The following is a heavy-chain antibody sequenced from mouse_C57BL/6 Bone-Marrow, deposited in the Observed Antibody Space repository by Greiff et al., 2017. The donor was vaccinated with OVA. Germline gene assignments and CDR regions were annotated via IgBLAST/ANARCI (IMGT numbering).Heavy chain of an antibody. J-gene: IGHJ4*01. CDR3: TTYRVITTVVAPGAMDY. V-gene: IGHV14-4*01. Sequence: EVKLVESGAELVRPGASVKLSCTASGFNIKDDYMHWVKQRPEQGLEWIGWIDPENGDTEYASKFQGKATITADTSSNTAYLQLSSLTSEDTAVYYCTTYRVITTVVAPGAMDYWGQGTSVTVSS. CDR1: GFNIKDDY. CDR2: IDPENGDT. D-gene: IGHD1-1*01.